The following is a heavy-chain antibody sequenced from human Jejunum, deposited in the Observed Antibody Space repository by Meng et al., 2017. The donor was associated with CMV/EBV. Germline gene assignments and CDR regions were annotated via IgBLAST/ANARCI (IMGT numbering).Heavy chain of an antibody. D-gene: IGHD2-15*01. V-gene: IGHV3-7*01. CDR3: ARGKDNVISGAFYYGVDV. CDR2: IKYDGREK. CDR1: FSDYW. J-gene: IGHJ6*02. Sequence: FSDYWMDWVRQIPGKGLEWVANIKYDGREKYFVDSVEGRFTISRDNPKNSLYLQMKSLRDEDTAVYYCARGKDNVISGAFYYGVDVWGPGTTVTVSS.